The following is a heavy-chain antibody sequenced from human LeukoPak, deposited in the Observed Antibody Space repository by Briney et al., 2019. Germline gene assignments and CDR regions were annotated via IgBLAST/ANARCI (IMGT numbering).Heavy chain of an antibody. CDR3: AELGITMIGGV. CDR2: ISSSGSTI. J-gene: IGHJ6*04. V-gene: IGHV3-48*03. CDR1: GFNFSTYE. D-gene: IGHD3-10*02. Sequence: PGGSLRLSCAASGFNFSTYEMNWVRQAPGKGLEWASYISSSGSTIYYADSVKGRFTISRDNAKNSLYLQMNSLRAEDTAVYYCAELGITMIGGVWGKGTTVTISS.